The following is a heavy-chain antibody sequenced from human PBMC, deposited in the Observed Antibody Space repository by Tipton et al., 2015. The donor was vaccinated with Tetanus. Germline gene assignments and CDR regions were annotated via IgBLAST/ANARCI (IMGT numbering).Heavy chain of an antibody. V-gene: IGHV3-30*03. CDR1: GFRFSYSG. CDR3: TRQEDGIDY. D-gene: IGHD1-14*01. CDR2: IPFDGRNE. Sequence: SLRLSCAASGFRFSYSGMHWVRQAPGKGLEWVAVIPFDGRNERYADSVKGRFIISRDNSKNTLYLQMNSLTTEDTATYYCTRQEDGIDYWGQGTPVTVSS. J-gene: IGHJ4*02.